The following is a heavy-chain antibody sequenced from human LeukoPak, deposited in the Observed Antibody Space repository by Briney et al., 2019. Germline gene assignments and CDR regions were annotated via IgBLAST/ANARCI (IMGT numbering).Heavy chain of an antibody. J-gene: IGHJ3*02. CDR2: IYYSGST. V-gene: IGHV4-39*01. D-gene: IGHD5-24*01. CDR3: ARWRHGYNSVDAFDI. CDR1: GGSISTNNHY. Sequence: SETLSLTCTVSGGSISTNNHYWGWIRQPPGKGLEWIGNIYYSGSTDYNPSLKSRVTISVDTSENHFSLKVLSLTAAETAVYYCARWRHGYNSVDAFDIWGQGIMVTVSS.